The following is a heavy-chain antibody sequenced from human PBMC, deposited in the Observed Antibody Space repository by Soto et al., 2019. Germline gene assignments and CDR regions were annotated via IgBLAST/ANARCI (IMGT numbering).Heavy chain of an antibody. V-gene: IGHV3-7*03. Sequence: PSCAASGFIFSDYWMSGVRQAPGKGPEWVANIKFDGSEKQYVDSVRGRVTISRDNSRNSLFLQMNSLRAGDTAVYYCVKDGGYCSSTTCYAPRSNYFAPWGPGTLVTVCS. CDR2: IKFDGSEK. J-gene: IGHJ5*02. CDR3: VKDGGYCSSTTCYAPRSNYFAP. CDR1: GFIFSDYW. D-gene: IGHD2-2*01.